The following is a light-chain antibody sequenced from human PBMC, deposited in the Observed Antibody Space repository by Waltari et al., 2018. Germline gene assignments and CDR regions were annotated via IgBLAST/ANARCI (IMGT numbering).Light chain of an antibody. J-gene: IGKJ2*01. CDR2: GAS. CDR1: QNVNSH. V-gene: IGKV3-15*01. Sequence: ETVMTQSPGTLSVSPGERATLSCRASQNVNSHLAWYQQKFGQAPRLLIYGASNSAIGIPARFSGSGSGTEFTLTINSLQSEDFAVYYCQQYNNGPPGTFGQGTKVEFK. CDR3: QQYNNGPPGT.